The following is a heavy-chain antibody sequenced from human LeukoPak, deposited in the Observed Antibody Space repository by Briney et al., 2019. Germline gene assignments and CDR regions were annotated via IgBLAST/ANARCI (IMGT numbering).Heavy chain of an antibody. CDR1: GGSISSSSYY. J-gene: IGHJ4*02. CDR2: IYYSGST. V-gene: IGHV4-39*01. Sequence: PSETLSLTCTVSGGSISSSSYYWGWIRPPPGKGLEWLGSIYYSGSTYYNPSLKSRVTISVDTSKTQFSLKLSSVTAADTAVYYCARLQGIAVHWGQGTLVTVSS. D-gene: IGHD6-19*01. CDR3: ARLQGIAVH.